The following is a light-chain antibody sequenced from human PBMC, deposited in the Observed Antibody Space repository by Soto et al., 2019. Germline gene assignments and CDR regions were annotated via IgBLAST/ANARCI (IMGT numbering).Light chain of an antibody. J-gene: IGLJ2*01. CDR3: SSDAGSNNFHVV. CDR2: EVS. Sequence: QSALTQPPSASGSPGQSVTLSCTGTSSDVGGYNYVSWYQQPPGKAPKLMIYEVSKRPSGVPDRFSGSKSGITASLTVSGLQAEDEADYYCSSDAGSNNFHVVFGGGTKLTAL. CDR1: SSDVGGYNY. V-gene: IGLV2-8*01.